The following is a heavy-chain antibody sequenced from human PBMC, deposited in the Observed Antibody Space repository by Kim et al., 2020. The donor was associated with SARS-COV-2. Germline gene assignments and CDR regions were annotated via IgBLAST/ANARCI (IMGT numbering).Heavy chain of an antibody. J-gene: IGHJ4*02. D-gene: IGHD1-7*01. CDR1: GYTFTGYY. CDR3: ARDFPVHLKTTSFDY. CDR2: INPNSGGT. V-gene: IGHV1-2*06. Sequence: ASVKVSCKASGYTFTGYYMHWVRQAPGQGLEWMGRINPNSGGTNYAQKFQGRVTMTRDTSISTAYMELSRLRSDDTAVYYCARDFPVHLKTTSFDYWGQGTLVTVSS.